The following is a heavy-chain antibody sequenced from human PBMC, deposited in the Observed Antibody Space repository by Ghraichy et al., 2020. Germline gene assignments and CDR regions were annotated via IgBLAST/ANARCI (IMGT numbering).Heavy chain of an antibody. J-gene: IGHJ6*02. CDR3: ARALRTTDYYYYYGMDV. CDR1: GYTFTSYG. D-gene: IGHD1-1*01. V-gene: IGHV1-18*04. Sequence: ASVKVSCKASGYTFTSYGISWVRQAPGQGLEWMGWISAYNGNTNYAQKLQGRVTMTTDTSTSTAYMELRSLRSDDTAVYYCARALRTTDYYYYYGMDVWGQGTTVTVSS. CDR2: ISAYNGNT.